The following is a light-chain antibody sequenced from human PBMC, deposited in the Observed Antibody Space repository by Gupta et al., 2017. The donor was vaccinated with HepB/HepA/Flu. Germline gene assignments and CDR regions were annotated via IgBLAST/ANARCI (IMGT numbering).Light chain of an antibody. Sequence: EVVLTQSPATLSLSPGERATLSCRASQSVNRYLAWYQQRPGQAPRLRLYRASSRATDITARLIGSGSETDFTRTSSSIEAEDCEGNYGQHLGTFGPGTKVEIK. J-gene: IGKJ1*01. CDR1: QSVNRY. CDR3: QHLGT. V-gene: IGKV3-11*01. CDR2: RAS.